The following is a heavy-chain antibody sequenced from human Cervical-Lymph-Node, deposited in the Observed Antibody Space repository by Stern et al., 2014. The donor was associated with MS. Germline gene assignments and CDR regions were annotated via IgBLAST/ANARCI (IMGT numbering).Heavy chain of an antibody. Sequence: QVQLVQSGAEVKKPGASVKVSCKVSGSTRSELSVHWVRQAPGKGLEWMGGFDPEIGETIYAQNFEGRVTITRDTSASTAYMELSSLRSEDTAVYSCARFLYGDRPYGMDVWGQGTTVTVSS. CDR3: ARFLYGDRPYGMDV. CDR1: GSTRSELS. D-gene: IGHD4-17*01. CDR2: FDPEIGET. J-gene: IGHJ6*02. V-gene: IGHV1-24*01.